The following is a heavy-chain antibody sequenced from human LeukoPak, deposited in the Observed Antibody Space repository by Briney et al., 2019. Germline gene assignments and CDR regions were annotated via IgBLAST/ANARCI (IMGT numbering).Heavy chain of an antibody. CDR3: ARNGRYYDFWSGYYRDYYYMDV. V-gene: IGHV3-7*01. D-gene: IGHD3-3*01. CDR2: IKQDGSEK. CDR1: GFTFSSYW. Sequence: GGSLRPSCAASGFTFSSYWMSWVRQAPGKGLKWVANIKQDGSEKYYVDSVKGRFTISRDNAKNSLYLQMNSLRAEDTAVYYCARNGRYYDFWSGYYRDYYYMDVWGKGTTVTVSS. J-gene: IGHJ6*03.